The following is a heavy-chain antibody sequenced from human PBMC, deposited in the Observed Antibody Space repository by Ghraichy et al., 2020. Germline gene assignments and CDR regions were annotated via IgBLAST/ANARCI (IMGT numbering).Heavy chain of an antibody. CDR3: ARASRVVRFYYYDGMDV. CDR2: ITSSSRSI. D-gene: IGHD4-23*01. V-gene: IGHV3-48*02. CDR1: GFTFSSYN. Sequence: GGSLRLSCVGSGFTFSSYNMNWVRQSPGKGLEWVSYITSSSRSIFYADSVKGRFTISRDNAKNSLSLQMNSLRDEDTAVYYCARASRVVRFYYYDGMDVRGQGTTVTVSS. J-gene: IGHJ6*02.